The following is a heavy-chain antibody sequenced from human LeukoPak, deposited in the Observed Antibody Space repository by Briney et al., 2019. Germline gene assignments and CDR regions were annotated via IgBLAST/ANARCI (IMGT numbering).Heavy chain of an antibody. CDR3: ARADRLDGGPYLIGP. J-gene: IGHJ5*02. Sequence: AASVKVSCKTSGYSFTDYYMHWVRQAPGQGLEWMGWINPNSGGTGSAQKFQGRVTMTRDTSITTVYMEVSWLTSDDTATYYCARADRLDGGPYLIGPWGQGTLVTVSS. CDR2: INPNSGGT. V-gene: IGHV1-2*02. CDR1: GYSFTDYY. D-gene: IGHD2-21*01.